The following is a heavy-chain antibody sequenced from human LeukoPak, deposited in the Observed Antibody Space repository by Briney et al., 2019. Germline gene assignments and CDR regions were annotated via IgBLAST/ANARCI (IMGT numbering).Heavy chain of an antibody. CDR1: GGSISSSSYY. CDR2: IYYSGTT. Sequence: SETLSLTCTVSGGSISSSSYYWGWIRQPPGKGLEWIGSIYYSGTTYYNPSLKSRVTISVDTSKNQFSLKLSSVTAADTAVYYCARGDIVVVPAAMQNWFDPWGQGTLVTVSS. D-gene: IGHD2-2*01. CDR3: ARGDIVVVPAAMQNWFDP. J-gene: IGHJ5*02. V-gene: IGHV4-39*01.